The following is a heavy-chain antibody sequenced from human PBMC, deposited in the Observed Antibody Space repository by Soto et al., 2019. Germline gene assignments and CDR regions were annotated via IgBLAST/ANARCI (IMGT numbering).Heavy chain of an antibody. Sequence: QVQLVQSGAEVKKPGASVKVSCKASGYTFDRYGITWVRQAPGQGLEWMGWISPYNGNTNYAQKLQGRLTMTTDTSTSTAYMELRSLSYDDTAVYCCAREGYYASGSADYWGQGTLVTVSS. CDR1: GYTFDRYG. V-gene: IGHV1-18*01. J-gene: IGHJ4*02. CDR3: AREGYYASGSADY. D-gene: IGHD3-10*01. CDR2: ISPYNGNT.